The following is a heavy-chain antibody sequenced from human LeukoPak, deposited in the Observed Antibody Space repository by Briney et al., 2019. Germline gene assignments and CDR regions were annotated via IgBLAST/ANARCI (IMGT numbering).Heavy chain of an antibody. Sequence: SETLSLTCAVYGGSFSGYYWSWIRQHPGKGLEWIGYIHYSGSTYYNPSLKSRVTISVDTSKNQFSLKLRYVTAADTAVYYCARTYMTSARFDPWGQGTLVTVSS. CDR3: ARTYMTSARFDP. CDR1: GGSFSGYY. D-gene: IGHD2-21*02. J-gene: IGHJ5*02. CDR2: IHYSGST. V-gene: IGHV4-31*11.